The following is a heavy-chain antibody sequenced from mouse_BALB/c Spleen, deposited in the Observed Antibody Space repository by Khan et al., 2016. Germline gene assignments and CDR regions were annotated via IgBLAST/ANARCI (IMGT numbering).Heavy chain of an antibody. J-gene: IGHJ1*01. CDR3: ARYYRHSYWYFDV. D-gene: IGHD6-1*01. CDR1: GDSITSGY. CDR2: ISYSGST. V-gene: IGHV3-8*02. Sequence: EVQLQESGPSLVKPSQTLSLTCSVTGDSITSGYWNWIRKFPGNKLEYMGYISYSGSTYYNPSLKSRISITRDTSKNQYYLQLNSVTTEDTATYYCARYYRHSYWYFDVWGAGTTVTVSS.